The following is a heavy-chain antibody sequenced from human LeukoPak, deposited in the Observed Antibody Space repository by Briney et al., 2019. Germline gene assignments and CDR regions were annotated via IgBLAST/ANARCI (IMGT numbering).Heavy chain of an antibody. CDR3: ARDVERTGGTYYYGSGSPRG. CDR1: GFTFSSYS. D-gene: IGHD3-10*01. Sequence: GGSLRLSCAASGFTFSSYSMIWVRQAPGKGLEWVSYISTGSSTIYFADSVKGRFTISRDNAKNSLYLQMNSLRDEDTAVYYCARDVERTGGTYYYGSGSPRGWGQGTLVTVSS. J-gene: IGHJ4*02. V-gene: IGHV3-48*02. CDR2: ISTGSSTI.